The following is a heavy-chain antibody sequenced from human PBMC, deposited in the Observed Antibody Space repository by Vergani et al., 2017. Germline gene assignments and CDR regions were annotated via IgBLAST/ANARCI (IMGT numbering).Heavy chain of an antibody. Sequence: QVQLVQSGAEVKKPGASVKVSCKASGYTFTGYYMHWVRQAPGQGLEWMGWINPNSGGTNYAQKFQGRVTMTRDTSISTAYMVLSRLRSDDTAVYYCASSIYYDFWSGYQYGMDVWGQGTTVTVSS. CDR1: GYTFTGYY. CDR2: INPNSGGT. D-gene: IGHD3-3*01. V-gene: IGHV1-2*02. CDR3: ASSIYYDFWSGYQYGMDV. J-gene: IGHJ6*02.